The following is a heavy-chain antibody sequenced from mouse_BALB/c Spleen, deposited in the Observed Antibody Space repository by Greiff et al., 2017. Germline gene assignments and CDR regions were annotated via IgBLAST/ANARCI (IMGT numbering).Heavy chain of an antibody. J-gene: IGHJ4*01. V-gene: IGHV1S29*02. Sequence: EVKLQESGPELVKPGASVKISCKASGYTFTDYNMHWVKQSHGKSLEWIGYIYPYNGGTGYNQKFKSKATLTVDNSSSTAYMELRSLTSEDSAVYYCAREGTTALYYYAMDYWGQGTSVTVSS. CDR2: IYPYNGGT. CDR3: AREGTTALYYYAMDY. CDR1: GYTFTDYN. D-gene: IGHD1-2*01.